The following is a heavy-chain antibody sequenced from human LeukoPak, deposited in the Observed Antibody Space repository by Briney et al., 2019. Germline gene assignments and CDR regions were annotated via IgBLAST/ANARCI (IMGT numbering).Heavy chain of an antibody. V-gene: IGHV1-46*01. D-gene: IGHD3-22*01. Sequence: ASVKVSCKASGYTFSSNYLHWVRQAPGQGLEWMGLINPSGDSTSYAQKLQGRVTMTTDTSTSTAYMELRSLRSDDTAVYYCARDYYDSSGSEFDYWGQGTLVTVSS. CDR2: INPSGDST. J-gene: IGHJ4*02. CDR1: GYTFSSNY. CDR3: ARDYYDSSGSEFDY.